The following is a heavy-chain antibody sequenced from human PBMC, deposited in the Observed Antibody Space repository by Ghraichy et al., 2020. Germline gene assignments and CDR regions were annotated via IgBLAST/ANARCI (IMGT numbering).Heavy chain of an antibody. V-gene: IGHV4-34*01. CDR1: GESLGADY. CDR3: ARGPPPRGDATRDLEC. CDR2: VHHSGST. Sequence: SETLSLTCALFGESLGADYCSWIRQPPGKGLEWIGEVHHSGSTNYHPSLQRRVTISLDTSKNQFSLRLTSLTAADTALYYCARGPPPRGDATRDLECWGQGARVTVSS. J-gene: IGHJ4*02. D-gene: IGHD2-21*02.